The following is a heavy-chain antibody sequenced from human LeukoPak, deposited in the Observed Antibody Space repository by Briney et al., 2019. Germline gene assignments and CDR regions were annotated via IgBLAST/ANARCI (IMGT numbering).Heavy chain of an antibody. CDR1: GFTFSSYA. D-gene: IGHD6-19*01. CDR3: AKPSYSSGWYSYFDY. Sequence: GGSLRLSCAASGFTFSSYAMSWARQAPGKGLEWVSAISGSGGSTYYADSVKGRFTISRDNSKNTLYLQMNSLRAEDTAVYYCAKPSYSSGWYSYFDYWGQGTLVTVSS. J-gene: IGHJ4*02. V-gene: IGHV3-23*01. CDR2: ISGSGGST.